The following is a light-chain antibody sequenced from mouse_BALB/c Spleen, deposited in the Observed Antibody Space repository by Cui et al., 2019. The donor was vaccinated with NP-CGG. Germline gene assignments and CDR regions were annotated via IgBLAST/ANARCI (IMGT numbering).Light chain of an antibody. CDR1: TRAVTTRNS. CDR2: GTN. V-gene: IGLV1*01. Sequence: HALLTQESPLTTSPGETVTLTRRSRTRAVTTRNSATRVHEKPDHLFAGLIGGTNSRAPDGPAGFSGSLIGDKAALTITGAQTEDEAIYFCALWYSSHWVFGGGTKLTV. J-gene: IGLJ1*01. CDR3: ALWYSSHWV.